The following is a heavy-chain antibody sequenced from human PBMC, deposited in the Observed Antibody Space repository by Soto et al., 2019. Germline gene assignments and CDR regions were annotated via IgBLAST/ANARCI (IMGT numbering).Heavy chain of an antibody. CDR3: AGGRVEAAAGPYYSSYGMAV. V-gene: IGHV3-30-3*01. J-gene: IGHJ6*02. CDR2: ISYDGSNK. CDR1: GFTFSSYA. Sequence: QVQLVESGGGVVRPGRSLRLSCAASGFTFSSYAMHWVRQAPGKGLEWVAVISYDGSNKYYADSVKGRFTISRDNSKNTLYLQMTSRRAEETVVYYCAGGRVEAAAGPYYSSYGMAVWGQGTTVTVSS. D-gene: IGHD6-13*01.